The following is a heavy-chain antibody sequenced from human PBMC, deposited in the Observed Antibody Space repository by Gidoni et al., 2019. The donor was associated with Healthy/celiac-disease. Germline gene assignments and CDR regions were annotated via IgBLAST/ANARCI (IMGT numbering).Heavy chain of an antibody. D-gene: IGHD6-19*01. CDR3: AKDLGEFLAVAVYYYYYGMDV. J-gene: IGHJ6*02. Sequence: EVQLVESGGGVVQPGGSLSLSCAASGFTFDDYAMHCVRQAPGKGLEWVALISGDGGSTYYADSVKGRFTISRDNSKNSLYLQMNSLRTEDTALYYCAKDLGEFLAVAVYYYYYGMDVWGQGTTVTVSS. CDR2: ISGDGGST. CDR1: GFTFDDYA. V-gene: IGHV3-43*02.